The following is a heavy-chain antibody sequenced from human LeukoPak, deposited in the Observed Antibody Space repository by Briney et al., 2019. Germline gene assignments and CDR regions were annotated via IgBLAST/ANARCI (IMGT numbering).Heavy chain of an antibody. J-gene: IGHJ4*02. V-gene: IGHV4-39*01. CDR3: VKSGGYGLIDY. CDR2: IYYTGST. CDR1: GASISGSAYY. D-gene: IGHD1-26*01. Sequence: PSETLSLTCAVSGASISGSAYYLGWIRQPRGKGLEWIGNIYYTGSTYYNASLQSRVTISIDTSKNQFSLRLNSVTAADTAMYYCVKSGGYGLIDYWGQGTLVTVSS.